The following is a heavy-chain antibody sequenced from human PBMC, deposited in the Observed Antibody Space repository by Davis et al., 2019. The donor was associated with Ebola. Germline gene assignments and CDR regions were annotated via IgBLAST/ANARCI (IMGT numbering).Heavy chain of an antibody. CDR3: AKDLGGYYDFWSGYYTGYYFDY. J-gene: IGHJ4*02. Sequence: GESLKISCAASRFTFSSYAMTWVRQAPGKGLEWVSAISGSGGSTYYADSVKGRFTISRDNSKNTLYLQMNSLGSEDTAVNYCAKDLGGYYDFWSGYYTGYYFDYWGQGTLVTVSS. V-gene: IGHV3-23*01. CDR2: ISGSGGST. CDR1: RFTFSSYA. D-gene: IGHD3-3*01.